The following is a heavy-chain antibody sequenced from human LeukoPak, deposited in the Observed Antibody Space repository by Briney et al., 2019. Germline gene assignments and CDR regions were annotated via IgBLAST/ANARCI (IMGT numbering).Heavy chain of an antibody. CDR1: GDSISNFY. D-gene: IGHD2-8*01. CDR3: ALAPNSNWFDF. Sequence: SQTLSLTCSVSGDSISNFYWNWIRQPPGKRLEWIGNIHYSGSSNYNPSLQSRVTMSIDTSRNQLFLKLTSVTAADTAIYYCALAPNSNWFDFWGQGTLVTVSS. V-gene: IGHV4-59*08. J-gene: IGHJ5*01. CDR2: IHYSGSS.